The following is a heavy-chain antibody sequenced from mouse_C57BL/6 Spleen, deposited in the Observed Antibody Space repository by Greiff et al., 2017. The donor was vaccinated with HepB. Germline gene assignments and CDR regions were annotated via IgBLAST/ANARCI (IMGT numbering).Heavy chain of an antibody. CDR1: GYTFTSYW. CDR3: AKGEACYSNYGFDY. J-gene: IGHJ2*01. Sequence: QVQLQQPGAELVKPGASVKLSCKASGYTFTSYWMQWVKQRPGQGLEWIGEIDPSDSYTNYNQKFKGKATLTVDTSSSTADMQLSSLTTKDFAVYYCAKGEACYSNYGFDYWGQGTTLTVSS. V-gene: IGHV1-50*01. CDR2: IDPSDSYT. D-gene: IGHD2-5*01.